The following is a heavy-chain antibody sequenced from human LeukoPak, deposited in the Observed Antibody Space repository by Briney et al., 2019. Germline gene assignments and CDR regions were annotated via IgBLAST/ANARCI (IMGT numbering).Heavy chain of an antibody. J-gene: IGHJ4*02. D-gene: IGHD1-26*01. CDR2: IFYSGST. CDR3: ALRSVSYQAYYFDY. V-gene: IGHV4-59*08. Sequence: SETLSLTCTVSGGSISSSYWNWIRQPPGKGLEWIGYIFYSGSTTYTTPLKSRVTISVDTSKNQFSLKLSSVTASYTAVYYCALRSVSYQAYYFDYWGQGTLVTVSS. CDR1: GGSISSSY.